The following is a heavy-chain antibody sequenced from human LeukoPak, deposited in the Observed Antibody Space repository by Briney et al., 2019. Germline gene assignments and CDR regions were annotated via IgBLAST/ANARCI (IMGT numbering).Heavy chain of an antibody. D-gene: IGHD3-3*01. Sequence: ASVTVSCTASGYTFTSYGISWVRQAPGQGLEWMGWISAYNGNTNYAQKLQGRVTMTTDTSTSTAYMELRSLRSDDTAVYYCARDQLWSGYYYYYYGMDVWGQGTTVTVSS. J-gene: IGHJ6*02. CDR1: GYTFTSYG. CDR2: ISAYNGNT. V-gene: IGHV1-18*01. CDR3: ARDQLWSGYYYYYYGMDV.